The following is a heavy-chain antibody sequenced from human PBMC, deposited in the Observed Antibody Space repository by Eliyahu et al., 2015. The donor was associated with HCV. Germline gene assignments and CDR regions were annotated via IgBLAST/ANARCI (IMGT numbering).Heavy chain of an antibody. CDR2: IHYSGST. V-gene: IGHV4-59*01. D-gene: IGHD6-19*01. Sequence: QVQLQESGPGLVKPSXTLSLTCTVSGGSITXYSCXWXRQPPGKGMXWTGYIHYSGSTSYNPTLKSRVTISVDTSKNQFSLILTSVTAADTAVYYCASGGGGIAVAGTGGWFDPWGQGTLVTVSS. CDR3: ASGGGGIAVAGTGGWFDP. CDR1: GGSITXYS. J-gene: IGHJ5*02.